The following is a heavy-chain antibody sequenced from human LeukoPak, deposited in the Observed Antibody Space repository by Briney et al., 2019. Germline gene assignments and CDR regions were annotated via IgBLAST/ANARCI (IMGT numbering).Heavy chain of an antibody. D-gene: IGHD2-21*02. CDR2: IYYSGST. V-gene: IGHV4-39*01. CDR1: GGSISSSSYY. J-gene: IGHJ6*03. CDR3: ARVGVGGWSLDYYYYYMDV. Sequence: SETLSLTCTVSGGSISSSSYYWGWIRQPPGKELECIGSIYYSGSTYYNPSFKSRVTMSVDTSKNQFSLKLSSVTAAETAVYYCARVGVGGWSLDYYYYYMDVWGKGTTVTVSS.